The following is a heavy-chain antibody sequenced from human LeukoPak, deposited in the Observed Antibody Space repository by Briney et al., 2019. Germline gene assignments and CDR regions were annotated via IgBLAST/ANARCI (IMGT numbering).Heavy chain of an antibody. CDR2: INPNNDDR. D-gene: IGHD4-17*01. CDR3: ARTTSLTASGYDY. J-gene: IGHJ4*02. CDR1: GYTFTNYH. Sequence: ASVKVSCKASGYTFTNYHINWVRQATGQGLEWMGWINPNNDDRGYAQKFQGRVTITRDTSISTAYMGLRSLRSEDTAIYFCARTTSLTASGYDYWGQGTLVTVSS. V-gene: IGHV1-8*03.